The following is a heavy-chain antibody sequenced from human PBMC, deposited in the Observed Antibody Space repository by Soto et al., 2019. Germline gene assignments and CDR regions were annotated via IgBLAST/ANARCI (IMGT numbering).Heavy chain of an antibody. CDR3: ARGEQYSGRIFDY. CDR1: GDSVSRNSAG. V-gene: IGHV6-1*01. D-gene: IGHD1-26*01. J-gene: IGHJ4*01. CDR2: TYYRSKWYY. Sequence: PSQTLSLTCAITGDSVSRNSAGWSWVRQSPSRGLEWQGRTYYRSKWYYEYAVSMRGRITINPVTSKNLYSLQLNSVTPEDTDVYFCARGEQYSGRIFDYWGQGTLVTVSS.